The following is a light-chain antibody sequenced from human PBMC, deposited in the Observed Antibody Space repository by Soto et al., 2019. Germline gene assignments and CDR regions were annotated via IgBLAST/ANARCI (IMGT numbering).Light chain of an antibody. Sequence: QSVLTQPASVSGSPGQSITISCTGNSSDVGSYNLVSWYQQHPGKAPKLMIYEGSKRPSGVSNRFSGSKSGNTASLTISGLQAEDGAEDYCCSYAGSSTPYVCGTGTKVTGL. V-gene: IGLV2-23*01. CDR2: EGS. CDR1: SSDVGSYNL. CDR3: CSYAGSSTPYV. J-gene: IGLJ1*01.